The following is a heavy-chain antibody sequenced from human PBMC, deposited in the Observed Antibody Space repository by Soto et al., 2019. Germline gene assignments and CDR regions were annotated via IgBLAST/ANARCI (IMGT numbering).Heavy chain of an antibody. CDR3: TRRRGTAEGYGMDV. D-gene: IGHD1-1*01. CDR1: GFTFSGSA. CDR2: IRSKANSYAT. Sequence: EVQLVESGGGLVQPGGSLKLSCAASGFTFSGSAMHWVRQASGKGLEWVGRIRSKANSYATAYAASVKGRFTISRDDSRNTAYLQMNSLKPEDTAVYYCTRRRGTAEGYGMDVWGQGTTVTVSS. V-gene: IGHV3-73*02. J-gene: IGHJ6*02.